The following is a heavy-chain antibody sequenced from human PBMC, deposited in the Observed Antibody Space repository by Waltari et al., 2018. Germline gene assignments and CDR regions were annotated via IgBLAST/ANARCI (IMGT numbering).Heavy chain of an antibody. CDR2: IYYTGST. J-gene: IGHJ6*02. CDR3: ARDREDIDYNVYGMDV. D-gene: IGHD4-4*01. V-gene: IGHV4-39*01. CDR1: GGSISTSTYY. Sequence: QPQLQESGPGLVKPSETLSLACTVSGGSISTSTYYWGWIRQPPGKGLDCIGSIYYTGSTYYNPALYTLATLSVDMSKNQFSLMLTSVTAADTAVYYCARDREDIDYNVYGMDVWGQGTTVTVSS.